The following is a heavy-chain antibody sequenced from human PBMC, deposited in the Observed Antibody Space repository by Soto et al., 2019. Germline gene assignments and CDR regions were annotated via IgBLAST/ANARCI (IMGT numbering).Heavy chain of an antibody. V-gene: IGHV1-69*08. CDR3: ARENNSSSLYLDAFDI. CDR2: IIPILGIA. Sequence: QVQLVQSGAEVKKPGSSVKVACKASGGTFSSYTISWVRHAPGQGLEWMGRIIPILGIANYAQKFQGRVTITADKSTSTAYMELSSLRSEDTAVYYCARENNSSSLYLDAFDIWGQGTMVTVSS. J-gene: IGHJ3*02. D-gene: IGHD6-13*01. CDR1: GGTFSSYT.